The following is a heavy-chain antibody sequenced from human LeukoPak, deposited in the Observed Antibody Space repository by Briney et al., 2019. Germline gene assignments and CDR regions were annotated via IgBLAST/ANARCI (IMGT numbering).Heavy chain of an antibody. CDR3: AKYVWGSYPTFEDY. CDR1: GGSISSYY. Sequence: SETLSLTCTVSGGSISSYYWSWIRQPPGKGLEWIGYISYSGSTNYNPSLKSRVTISVDTSKNQFSMKLSSATAADTAVYYCAKYVWGSYPTFEDYWGQGTLVTVSS. CDR2: ISYSGST. V-gene: IGHV4-59*01. J-gene: IGHJ4*02. D-gene: IGHD3-16*02.